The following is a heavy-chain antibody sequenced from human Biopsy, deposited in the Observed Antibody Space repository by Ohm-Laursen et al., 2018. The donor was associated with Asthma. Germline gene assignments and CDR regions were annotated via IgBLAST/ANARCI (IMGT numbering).Heavy chain of an antibody. CDR1: GYSLTDLS. Sequence: AASVKVSCKISGYSLTDLSMHWVRQAPGQGLEWMGGHGHEEGGTVNARRFQGRVTMTEDTSTDTAYMELSSLSSDDTAVYYCASDFPKDYVRYNFQFWGQGTPVTVSS. V-gene: IGHV1-24*01. CDR2: HGHEEGGT. CDR3: ASDFPKDYVRYNFQF. D-gene: IGHD4-17*01. J-gene: IGHJ4*02.